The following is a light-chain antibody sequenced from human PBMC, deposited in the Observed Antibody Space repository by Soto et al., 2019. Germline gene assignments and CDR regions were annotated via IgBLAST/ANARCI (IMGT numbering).Light chain of an antibody. J-gene: IGLJ2*01. CDR3: AAWDGSLKGVV. CDR2: NDN. CDR1: SSNIGTNT. V-gene: IGLV1-44*01. Sequence: QSVPTQAPSASGTPGQRVTISCSGSSSNIGTNTVNWYQQLPGTAPKLLIYNDNQRPSGVPDRFSVSKSDTSASLAISGLQSDDEADYYCAAWDGSLKGVVFGGGTKLTVL.